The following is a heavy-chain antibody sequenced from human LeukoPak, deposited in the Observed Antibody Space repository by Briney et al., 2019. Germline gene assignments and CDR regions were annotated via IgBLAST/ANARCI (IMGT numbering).Heavy chain of an antibody. V-gene: IGHV3-23*01. D-gene: IGHD2-2*01. CDR1: GFTFSSYA. J-gene: IGHJ4*02. CDR3: ARNRTATNCYRY. CDR2: ISTSGDIT. Sequence: GGSLRLSCAASGFTFSSYAMSWVRQAPWKGLEWVSAISTSGDITYYADSVKGRFTISRDNSKNTLYLQMSSLRVEDTAIYYCARNRTATNCYRYWGQGALVTVSS.